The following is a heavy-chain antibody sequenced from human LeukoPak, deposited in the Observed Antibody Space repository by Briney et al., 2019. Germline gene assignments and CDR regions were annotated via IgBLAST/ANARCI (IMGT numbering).Heavy chain of an antibody. CDR3: TRLHYDDNSGYYPTPH. V-gene: IGHV3-73*01. D-gene: IGHD3-22*01. Sequence: PGGSLRLSCAASGFTFSGSAMHWVRQASGKGLERVGRIRSKANSYATAYAASVKGRFTISRDDSKNTAYLQMNSLKTEDTAVYYCTRLHYDDNSGYYPTPHWGQGTLVTVSS. J-gene: IGHJ4*02. CDR2: IRSKANSYAT. CDR1: GFTFSGSA.